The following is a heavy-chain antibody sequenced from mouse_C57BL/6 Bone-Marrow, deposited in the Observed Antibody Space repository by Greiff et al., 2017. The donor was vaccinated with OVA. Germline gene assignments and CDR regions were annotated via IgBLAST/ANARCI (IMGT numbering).Heavy chain of an antibody. D-gene: IGHD1-1*01. V-gene: IGHV5-17*01. CDR3: ARPGITTVVAPYYFDY. J-gene: IGHJ2*01. CDR2: ISSGSSTI. Sequence: EVKLVESGGGLVKPGGSLKLSCAASGFTFSDYGLHWVRQAPEKGLEWVAYISSGSSTIYYADTVKGRVTISRDNAKNTLFLQMTSLRSDDAAMYYCARPGITTVVAPYYFDYWGQGTTLTVSS. CDR1: GFTFSDYG.